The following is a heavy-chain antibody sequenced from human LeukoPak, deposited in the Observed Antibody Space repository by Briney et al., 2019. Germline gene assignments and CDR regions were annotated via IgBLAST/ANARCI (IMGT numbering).Heavy chain of an antibody. Sequence: PGGSLRLSCAASGFTFSSYWMSWVRQAPGKGLEWVANIKQDGSEKYYVDSVKGRFTISRDNAKNSLYLQMNSLRAEDTAVYYCARDYGIAAAGDPTFIFDYWGQGTLVTVSS. CDR3: ARDYGIAAAGDPTFIFDY. CDR1: GFTFSSYW. CDR2: IKQDGSEK. J-gene: IGHJ4*02. D-gene: IGHD6-13*01. V-gene: IGHV3-7*01.